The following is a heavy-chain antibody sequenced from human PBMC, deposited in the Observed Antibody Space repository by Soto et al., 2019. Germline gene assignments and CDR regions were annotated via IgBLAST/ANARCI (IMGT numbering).Heavy chain of an antibody. J-gene: IGHJ6*02. Sequence: GGSLRLSCAASGFTFDDYGMSWVRQAPGKGLEWVSGINWNGGGTGYADSVKGRFTISRDNAKNSLYLQMNSLRAEDTALYYCARAYYGSGSYYYYYGMDVWGQGTTVTVSS. CDR2: INWNGGGT. V-gene: IGHV3-20*04. CDR3: ARAYYGSGSYYYYYGMDV. D-gene: IGHD3-10*01. CDR1: GFTFDDYG.